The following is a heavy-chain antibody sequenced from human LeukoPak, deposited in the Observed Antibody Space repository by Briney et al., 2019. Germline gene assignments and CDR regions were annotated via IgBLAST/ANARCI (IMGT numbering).Heavy chain of an antibody. CDR1: RFTFSSYF. CDR2: ISYDESNK. D-gene: IGHD2-8*01. Sequence: GGSLRLSCEASRFTFSSYFLHWIRQAPGKGLEWVAVISYDESNKNYADSVKGQFTISRDNSKSTLYLQMDSLRVEDTAVYYCARGLTDGMGYYYMDVWGRGTTVTVSS. CDR3: ARGLTDGMGYYYMDV. V-gene: IGHV3-30*03. J-gene: IGHJ6*03.